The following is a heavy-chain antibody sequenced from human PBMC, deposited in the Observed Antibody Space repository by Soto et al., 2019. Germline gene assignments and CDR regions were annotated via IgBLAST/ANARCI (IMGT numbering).Heavy chain of an antibody. J-gene: IGHJ6*02. D-gene: IGHD3-22*01. CDR3: RINYYDSSGGRYGMDV. CDR1: GGTFSSYA. CDR2: IIPIFGTA. V-gene: IGHV1-69*06. Sequence: GASVKVSCKASGGTFSSYAISWVRQAPGQGLEWMGGIIPIFGTANYAQKFQGRVTITADKSTSTAYMELSSLRSEDTAVYYCRINYYDSSGGRYGMDVWGQGTTVTVSS.